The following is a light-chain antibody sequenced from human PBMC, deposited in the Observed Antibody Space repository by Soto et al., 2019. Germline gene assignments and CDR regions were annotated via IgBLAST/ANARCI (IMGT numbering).Light chain of an antibody. J-gene: IGLJ1*01. Sequence: QSVLTQPASVSGSPGQSITFACTGTSSDVGSYDYVSWHLQHPGKAPKLIIYDVNNRPSGVPSRFSGSKSGNTASLIISGVHTDDEADYYCCASSTSGTNVFGTGTKLTVL. CDR1: SSDVGSYDY. CDR2: DVN. CDR3: CASSTSGTNV. V-gene: IGLV2-14*03.